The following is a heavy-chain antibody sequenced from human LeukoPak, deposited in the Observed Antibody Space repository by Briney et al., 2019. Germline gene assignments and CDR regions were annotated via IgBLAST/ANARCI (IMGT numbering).Heavy chain of an antibody. D-gene: IGHD6-19*01. J-gene: IGHJ2*01. Sequence: GGSLILSCAASGFTFSIYGLKWVRQAPGKGLEWVSSISGSSSYKYYADSVKGRFTISRDNAKNSVYLQMNSLRAEDTAVYYCARGYSSGSWYFDLWGRGSLVTVSS. CDR3: ARGYSSGSWYFDL. CDR2: ISGSSSYK. V-gene: IGHV3-21*01. CDR1: GFTFSIYG.